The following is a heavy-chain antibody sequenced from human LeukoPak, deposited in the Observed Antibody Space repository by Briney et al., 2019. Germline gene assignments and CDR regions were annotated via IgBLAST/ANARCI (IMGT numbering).Heavy chain of an antibody. V-gene: IGHV4-59*01. CDR2: IYYSGST. J-gene: IGHJ4*02. CDR3: ARGEGSRDGYNRFFFGYYFDY. D-gene: IGHD5-24*01. CDR1: GGSISSYY. Sequence: PSETLSLTCTVSGGSISSYYWSWIRQPPGKGLEWIGYIYYSGSTNYNPSLKSRVTISVDTSKNQFSLKLSSVTAADTAVYYCARGEGSRDGYNRFFFGYYFDYWGQGTLVTVSS.